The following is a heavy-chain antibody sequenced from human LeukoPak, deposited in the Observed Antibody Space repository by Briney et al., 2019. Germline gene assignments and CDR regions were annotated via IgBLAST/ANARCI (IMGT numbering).Heavy chain of an antibody. CDR1: GYTFTGYY. D-gene: IGHD6-19*01. J-gene: IGHJ4*02. CDR2: INPNSGGT. V-gene: IGHV1-2*02. CDR3: AREGGKQWLVREDYFDY. Sequence: ASVKVSCKASGYTFTGYYMHWVRQAPGQGLEWMGWINPNSGGTNYAQKFQGRVTMTGDTSISTAYMELSRLRSDDTAVYYCAREGGKQWLVREDYFDYWGQGPWSPSPQ.